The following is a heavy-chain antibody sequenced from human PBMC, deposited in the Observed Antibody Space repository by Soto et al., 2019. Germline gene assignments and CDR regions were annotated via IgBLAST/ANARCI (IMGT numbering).Heavy chain of an antibody. Sequence: GSLRLSCAASGFTFSSYSMNWVRQAAVKGLEWVSYISSSSRTIYCADSVKGRFTISRDNAKNSLYLQMNSLRAEDTAVYYCAREWDGDGYNSGWFDPWGQGTLVTVSS. CDR1: GFTFSSYS. V-gene: IGHV3-48*01. D-gene: IGHD5-12*01. CDR2: ISSSSRTI. CDR3: AREWDGDGYNSGWFDP. J-gene: IGHJ5*02.